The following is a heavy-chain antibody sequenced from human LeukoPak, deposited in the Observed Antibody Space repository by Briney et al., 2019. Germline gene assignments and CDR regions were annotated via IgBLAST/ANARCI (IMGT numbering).Heavy chain of an antibody. CDR3: ARARIEDIVVVVAPTPFDY. Sequence: SETLSLTCAVYGGSFSGYYWSWIRQPPGKGLEWIGEINHSGSTNYNPSLKSRVTISVDTSKNQFSLKLSSVTAADTAVYYCARARIEDIVVVVAPTPFDYWGQGTLVTVSS. V-gene: IGHV4-34*01. CDR1: GGSFSGYY. D-gene: IGHD2-15*01. J-gene: IGHJ4*02. CDR2: INHSGST.